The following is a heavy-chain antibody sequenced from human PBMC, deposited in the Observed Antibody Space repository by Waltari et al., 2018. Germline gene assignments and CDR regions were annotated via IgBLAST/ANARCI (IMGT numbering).Heavy chain of an antibody. CDR1: GGSISSSSYY. J-gene: IGHJ4*02. CDR2: IYYSGST. Sequence: QLQLQESGPGLVKPSETLSFTCTVSGGSISSSSYYWGWIRQPPGKGLEWIGSIYYSGSTYDNPSLKSRVTISVDTSKNQLSLKLSSLTAADTAVYYCATKRESSASGFDYWGQGTLVTVSS. D-gene: IGHD6-19*01. CDR3: ATKRESSASGFDY. V-gene: IGHV4-39*01.